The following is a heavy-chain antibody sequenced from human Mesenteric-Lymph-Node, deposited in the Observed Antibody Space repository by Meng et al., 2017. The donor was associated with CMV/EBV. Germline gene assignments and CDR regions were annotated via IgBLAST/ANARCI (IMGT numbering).Heavy chain of an antibody. CDR1: GYTFTSYD. D-gene: IGHD2-2*02. J-gene: IGHJ3*02. CDR3: ARGGRLYCSSTSCYTVAFDI. CDR2: MNPNSGNT. Sequence: ASVKVSCKASGYTFTSYDINWVRQATGQGLEWMGWMNPNSGNTGYAQKFQGRVTMTTDTSTSTAYMELRSLRSDDTAVYYCARGGRLYCSSTSCYTVAFDIWGQGTMVTVSS. V-gene: IGHV1-8*01.